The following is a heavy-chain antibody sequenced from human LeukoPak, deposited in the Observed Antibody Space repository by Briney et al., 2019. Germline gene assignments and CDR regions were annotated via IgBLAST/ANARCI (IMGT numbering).Heavy chain of an antibody. CDR3: ARGGRDYYDSSGYYY. D-gene: IGHD3-22*01. V-gene: IGHV3-11*04. Sequence: GGSLRLSCAASGFTFSDYYMSWIRQAPGKGLEWVSYISSTVITMYYADSVKGRFTISRDNAKNSLYLQMNSLRAEDTAVYYCARGGRDYYDSSGYYYWGQGTLVTVSS. J-gene: IGHJ4*02. CDR1: GFTFSDYY. CDR2: ISSTVITM.